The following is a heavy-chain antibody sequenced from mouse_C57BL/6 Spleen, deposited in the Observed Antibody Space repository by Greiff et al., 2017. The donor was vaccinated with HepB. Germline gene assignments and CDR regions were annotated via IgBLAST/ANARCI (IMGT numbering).Heavy chain of an antibody. CDR2: INPNNGGT. V-gene: IGHV1-26*01. CDR1: GYTFTDYY. J-gene: IGHJ3*01. D-gene: IGHD2-5*01. CDR3: ARDYYSNYSAWFAY. Sequence: VQLQQSGPELVKPGASVKISCKASGYTFTDYYMNWVKQSHGKSLEWIGDINPNNGGTSYNQKFKGKATLTVDKSSSTAYMELRSLTSEDSAVYYCARDYYSNYSAWFAYWGQGTLVTVSA.